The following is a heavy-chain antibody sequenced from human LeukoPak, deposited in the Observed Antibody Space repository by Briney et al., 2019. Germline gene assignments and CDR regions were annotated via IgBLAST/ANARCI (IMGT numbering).Heavy chain of an antibody. CDR1: GYTFTSYD. CDR2: MNPNSGNT. CDR3: ARDYGGQALDAFDI. D-gene: IGHD4-23*01. Sequence: ASVKVSCKASGYTFTSYDINWVRQATGQGLEWMGWMNPNSGNTNYAQKLQGRVTMTTDTSTSTAYMELRSLRSDDTAVYYCARDYGGQALDAFDIWGQGTMVTVSS. J-gene: IGHJ3*02. V-gene: IGHV1-18*01.